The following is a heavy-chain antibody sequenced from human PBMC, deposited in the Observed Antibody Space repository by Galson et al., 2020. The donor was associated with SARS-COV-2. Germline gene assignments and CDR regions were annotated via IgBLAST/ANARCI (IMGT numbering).Heavy chain of an antibody. D-gene: IGHD3-9*01. CDR2: IYYSGST. CDR3: ARHYDILTGYQNNWFDP. CDR1: GGSISSSSYY. Sequence: SETLSLTCTVSGGSISSSSYYWGWIRQPPGKGLEWIGSIYYSGSTYYNPSLKSRVTISVDTSKNQFSLKLSSVTAADTAVYYCARHYDILTGYQNNWFDPWGQGTLVTVSS. J-gene: IGHJ5*02. V-gene: IGHV4-39*01.